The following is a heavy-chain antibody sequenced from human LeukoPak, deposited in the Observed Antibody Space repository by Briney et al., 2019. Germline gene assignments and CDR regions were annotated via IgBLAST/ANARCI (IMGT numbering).Heavy chain of an antibody. CDR1: GFTVSSPW. CDR3: ARTIPYYYGMDV. Sequence: GGSLRLSCAASGFTVSSPWMHWVRQAPGKGLVWVSRVDSAGSSTSYVDSVQGRFTISRDNARNTLYLQMNSLRAEDTAVYYCARTIPYYYGMDVWGQGTTVTVSS. CDR2: VDSAGSST. V-gene: IGHV3-74*01. J-gene: IGHJ6*02. D-gene: IGHD3-9*01.